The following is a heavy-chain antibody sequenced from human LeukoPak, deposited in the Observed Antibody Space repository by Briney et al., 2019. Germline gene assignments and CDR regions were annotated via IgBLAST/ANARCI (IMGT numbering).Heavy chain of an antibody. CDR2: IGRSGANS. CDR1: GFTFNKYA. Sequence: GGSLRLSCAASGFTFNKYAMSWVRQSPGKGLEWVSAIGRSGANSYYATSVKGRFSVSRDNTKNTFHLQMNSLRAEDTAIYYCAKLQTAVVPAATLGFDSWGQGTLVTVSS. J-gene: IGHJ4*02. CDR3: AKLQTAVVPAATLGFDS. V-gene: IGHV3-23*01. D-gene: IGHD2-2*01.